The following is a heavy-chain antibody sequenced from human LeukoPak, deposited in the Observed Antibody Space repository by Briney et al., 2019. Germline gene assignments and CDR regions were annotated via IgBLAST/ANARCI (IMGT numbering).Heavy chain of an antibody. J-gene: IGHJ4*02. CDR1: GFTFSSHW. D-gene: IGHD2/OR15-2a*01. CDR3: ARDHVAIGLSFDS. CDR2: MNQDGSEK. Sequence: PGGSLRLSCAASGFTFSSHWMSWFRQAPGKGLEWVATMNQDGSEKYYVDSVKGRFTISRDNAKNSLYLQMDSLRAEDTAVYYCARDHVAIGLSFDSWGQGTLVTVSS. V-gene: IGHV3-7*01.